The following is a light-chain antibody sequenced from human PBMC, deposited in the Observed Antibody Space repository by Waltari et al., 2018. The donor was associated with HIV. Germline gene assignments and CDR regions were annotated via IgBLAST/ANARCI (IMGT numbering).Light chain of an antibody. CDR1: SSDGGGYNY. CDR2: DPT. CDR3: CSFSGSYTWL. Sequence: QSALTQPRSVSGSAGTSVTTSCTGTSSDGGGYNYVPWYQQLPGKAPKLMIYDPTERPSGVPDRFSGSKSGNTASLTISGLQADDEADYYCCSFSGSYTWLFGGGTKLTVL. V-gene: IGLV2-11*01. J-gene: IGLJ2*01.